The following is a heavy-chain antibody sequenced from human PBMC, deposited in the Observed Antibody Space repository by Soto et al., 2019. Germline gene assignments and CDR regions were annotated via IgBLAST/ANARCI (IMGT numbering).Heavy chain of an antibody. V-gene: IGHV1-3*01. D-gene: IGHD6-13*01. CDR3: ARASSIAAAPKGVYYYGMDV. CDR1: GYTFTSYA. Sequence: QGQLVQSGAEVKKPGASVKVSCKASGYTFTSYAMHWVRQAPGQRLEWMGWINAGNGNTKYSQKFQGRVTITRDTSASTAYMELSSLRSEDTAVYYCARASSIAAAPKGVYYYGMDVWGQGTTVTVSS. J-gene: IGHJ6*02. CDR2: INAGNGNT.